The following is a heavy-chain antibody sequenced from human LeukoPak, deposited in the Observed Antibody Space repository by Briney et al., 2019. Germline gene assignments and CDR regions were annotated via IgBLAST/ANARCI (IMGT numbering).Heavy chain of an antibody. J-gene: IGHJ3*02. D-gene: IGHD4-17*01. V-gene: IGHV1-2*06. CDR2: INPNSVGT. CDR3: ARANGDQRSNAFDI. Sequence: ASVKVSCKASGYTFTGYYMHGVREAPGEGGEWMGRINPNSVGTNYAQKFQGRVTMTRDTSISTAYMGLSRLRSDDTAVYYCARANGDQRSNAFDIWGQGTMVTVSS. CDR1: GYTFTGYY.